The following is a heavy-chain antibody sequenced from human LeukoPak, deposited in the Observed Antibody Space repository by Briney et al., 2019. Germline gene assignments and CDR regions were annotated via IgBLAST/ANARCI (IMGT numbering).Heavy chain of an antibody. V-gene: IGHV3-15*01. D-gene: IGHD2-15*01. CDR1: GFTFSNAW. CDR2: IKSKTDGGTT. Sequence: GGSLRLSCAASGFTFSNAWMSWVRQAPGKGLEWVGRIKSKTDGGTTDYAAPVKGRFTISRDDSKNTLYLQMTSLKTEDTGVYSSTIDHCNGGSCPDREDYYYYGMDVWGQGTTVTVSS. CDR3: TIDHCNGGSCPDREDYYYYGMDV. J-gene: IGHJ6*02.